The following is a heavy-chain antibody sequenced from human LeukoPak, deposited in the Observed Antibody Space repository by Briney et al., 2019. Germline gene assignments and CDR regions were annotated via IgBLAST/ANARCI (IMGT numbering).Heavy chain of an antibody. J-gene: IGHJ4*02. CDR1: GYTFTGYY. D-gene: IGHD3-9*01. CDR3: ARALGYFDWLLLKD. V-gene: IGHV1-2*02. CDR2: INPNSGGT. Sequence: ASVKVSCKASGYTFTGYYMHWVRQAPGQGLEWMGWINPNSGGTNYAQKFQGRVTMTRDTSISTAYMELSRLRSDDTAVYYCARALGYFDWLLLKDWGQETLVTVSS.